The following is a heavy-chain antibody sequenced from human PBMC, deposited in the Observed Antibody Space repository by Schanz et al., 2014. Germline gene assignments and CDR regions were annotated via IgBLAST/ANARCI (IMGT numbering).Heavy chain of an antibody. CDR3: ARDGVAATTDFEY. J-gene: IGHJ4*02. V-gene: IGHV3-21*03. CDR2: LSFDSRHI. D-gene: IGHD1-1*01. CDR1: GFSFDSYN. Sequence: EVQLVESGGCLVKPGGSLRLSCTASGFSFDSYNMNWVRQSPGKGLEWVAFLSFDSRHIYYADSVKGRFTISRDNAKISLHPQRNSLRADDTAVYYCARDGVAATTDFEYWGQGALVTVSS.